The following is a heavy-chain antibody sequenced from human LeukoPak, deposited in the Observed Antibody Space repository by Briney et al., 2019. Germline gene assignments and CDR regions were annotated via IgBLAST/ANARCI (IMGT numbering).Heavy chain of an antibody. J-gene: IGHJ4*02. CDR2: INHSGST. CDR3: ARGGAIAAAGTSDY. D-gene: IGHD6-13*01. Sequence: SETLSLTCAVYGGSFSGYYWSWIRQPPGKGLEWIGEINHSGSTNYNPSLKSRVTISVDTSKNQLSLKLSSVTAADTAVYYCARGGAIAAAGTSDYWGQGTLVTVSS. V-gene: IGHV4-34*01. CDR1: GGSFSGYY.